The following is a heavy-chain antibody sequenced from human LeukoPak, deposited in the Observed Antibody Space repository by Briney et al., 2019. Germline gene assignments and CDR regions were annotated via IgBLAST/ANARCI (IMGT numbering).Heavy chain of an antibody. V-gene: IGHV4-61*02. Sequence: SQTLSLTCSVSGGSISSGSYYWSWIRQPAGKGLEWIGRIYTRGSTNYNPSLKSRVTISEDTSKNQFSLKLSSVAAADTAVYYCARDSPVYYCSGGSCYFSYWGQGTLVTVSS. CDR1: GGSISSGSYY. D-gene: IGHD2-15*01. J-gene: IGHJ4*02. CDR2: IYTRGST. CDR3: ARDSPVYYCSGGSCYFSY.